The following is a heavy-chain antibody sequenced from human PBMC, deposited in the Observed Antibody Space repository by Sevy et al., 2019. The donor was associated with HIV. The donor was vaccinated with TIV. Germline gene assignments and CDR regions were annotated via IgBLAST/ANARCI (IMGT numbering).Heavy chain of an antibody. V-gene: IGHV3-30*04. CDR3: ARVWGTPPTAILYYFDF. CDR2: IPYEGSNE. CDR1: TFTFGHYA. Sequence: GGSLRLSCAASTFTFGHYAMHWVRQAPGKGLQWVAGIPYEGSNEYYTDSVKGRFTISRDNSKNTVNLEMNNLRVEDTALYYCARVWGTPPTAILYYFDFWGQGIPVTVSS. D-gene: IGHD3-16*01. J-gene: IGHJ4*02.